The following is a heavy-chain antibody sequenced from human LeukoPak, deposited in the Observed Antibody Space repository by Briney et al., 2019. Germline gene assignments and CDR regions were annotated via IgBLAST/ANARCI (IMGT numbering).Heavy chain of an antibody. J-gene: IGHJ4*02. CDR2: ISYDGSNK. Sequence: GSLGLSCAASGFTFSNYGMHWVRQAPGKGLEWVAIISYDGSNKYYADSVKGRFTISRDNSKNTLYLQMNSLRAEDTAVYYCAKSCLDTYYDTLTGSDYWGQGTLVTVSS. V-gene: IGHV3-30*18. D-gene: IGHD3-9*01. CDR3: AKSCLDTYYDTLTGSDY. CDR1: GFTFSNYG.